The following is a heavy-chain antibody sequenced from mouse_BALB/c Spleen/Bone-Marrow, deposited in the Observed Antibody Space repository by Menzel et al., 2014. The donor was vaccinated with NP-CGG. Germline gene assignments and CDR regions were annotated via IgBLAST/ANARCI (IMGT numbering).Heavy chain of an antibody. CDR1: GFTFSDYY. Sequence: EVKLVESGGGLVKPGGSLKLSCAASGFTFSDYYMYWVRQTPEKRLEWVATISDGGSYTYYPDSVKGRFTISRDNAKNNLYLQMSSLKSEDTAVYYCAREVAMDYWGQGTSVTVSS. CDR2: ISDGGSYT. CDR3: AREVAMDY. V-gene: IGHV5-4*02. J-gene: IGHJ4*01.